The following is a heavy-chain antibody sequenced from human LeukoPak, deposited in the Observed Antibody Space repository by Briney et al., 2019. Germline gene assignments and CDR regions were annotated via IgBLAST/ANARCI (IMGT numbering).Heavy chain of an antibody. V-gene: IGHV4-34*01. CDR1: GGSLSPYW. Sequence: SETLSFTGGVYGGSLSPYWWSWIRKPPGKGLEWIGEIKHSGHTNYNPSLKSRVTISVDTSKKQFSLKLSSVTVADTALYFCARRGANDFGDSAGNFAYDIWGQGTMVTASS. J-gene: IGHJ3*02. CDR2: IKHSGHT. CDR3: ARRGANDFGDSAGNFAYDI. D-gene: IGHD4-17*01.